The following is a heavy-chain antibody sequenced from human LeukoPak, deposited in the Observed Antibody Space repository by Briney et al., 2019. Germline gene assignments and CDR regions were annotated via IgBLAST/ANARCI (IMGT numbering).Heavy chain of an antibody. D-gene: IGHD6-19*01. CDR1: GFTFSSYA. CDR2: ISYDGSNK. V-gene: IGHV3-30*04. J-gene: IGHJ4*02. CDR3: VKDLEAAVAASDY. Sequence: GGSLRLSCAASGFTFSSYAMHWVRQAPGKGLEWVAVISYDGSNKYYADSVKGRFTISRDNSKHTLYLQMFSLRAEDTALYYCVKDLEAAVAASDYWGQGTLVTVSS.